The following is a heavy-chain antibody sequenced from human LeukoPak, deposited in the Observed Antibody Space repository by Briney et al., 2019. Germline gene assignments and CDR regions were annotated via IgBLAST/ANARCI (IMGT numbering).Heavy chain of an antibody. CDR1: GFTSSSYA. CDR3: TTGTGSKGDAFDM. J-gene: IGHJ3*02. CDR2: IKSKVVGGTE. D-gene: IGHD3/OR15-3a*01. Sequence: GRSLRLSCAASGFTSSSYAMHWVRQAPGKGLEWVGRIKSKVVGGTEDYAAPVKGRFTVSRDDSKDTLYLQMNSLKTEDTAVYYCTTGTGSKGDAFDMWGQGTMVTVSS. V-gene: IGHV3-15*01.